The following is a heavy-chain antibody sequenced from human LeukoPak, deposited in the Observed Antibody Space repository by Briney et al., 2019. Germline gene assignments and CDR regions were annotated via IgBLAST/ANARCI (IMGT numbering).Heavy chain of an antibody. D-gene: IGHD5-18*01. CDR1: GFTFSSYW. CDR3: ARDLSVDTAMVPSNWFDP. V-gene: IGHV3-7*01. J-gene: IGHJ5*02. Sequence: PGGSLRLSCAASGFTFSSYWMSWVRQAPGKGLEWVANIKQDGSEKYYVDSVKGRFTISRDNAKNSLYLQMNSLRAEDTAVYYCARDLSVDTAMVPSNWFDPWGQGTLVTVSS. CDR2: IKQDGSEK.